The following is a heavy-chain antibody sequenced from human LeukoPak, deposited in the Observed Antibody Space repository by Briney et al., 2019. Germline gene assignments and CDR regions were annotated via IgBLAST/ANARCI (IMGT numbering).Heavy chain of an antibody. V-gene: IGHV1-8*01. Sequence: ASVKVSCKASGYTFTSYDINWVRQATGQGLEWMGWMNPNSGNTGYAQKFQGRVTMTRNTSISTAYMELSSLRSEDTAVYYCARVIRGSGWYGYYGMDVWGQGTTVTVSS. D-gene: IGHD6-19*01. CDR1: GYTFTSYD. CDR2: MNPNSGNT. CDR3: ARVIRGSGWYGYYGMDV. J-gene: IGHJ6*02.